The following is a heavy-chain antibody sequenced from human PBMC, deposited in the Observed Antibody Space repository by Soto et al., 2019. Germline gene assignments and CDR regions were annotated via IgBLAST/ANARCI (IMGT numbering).Heavy chain of an antibody. D-gene: IGHD1-26*01. CDR2: INPSDGRT. Sequence: ASVKVSCKASGYTFTNYYIHWVRQAPGQGPEWMGIINPSDGRTTYTQKFQGRITMIRDTSTSTVYMELSSLRSEDTAVYYCARVSGSYWTFDYWGQGTQVTVSS. V-gene: IGHV1-46*01. J-gene: IGHJ4*02. CDR1: GYTFTNYY. CDR3: ARVSGSYWTFDY.